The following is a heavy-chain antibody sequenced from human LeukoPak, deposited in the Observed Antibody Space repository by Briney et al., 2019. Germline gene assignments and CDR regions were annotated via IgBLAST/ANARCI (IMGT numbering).Heavy chain of an antibody. CDR1: GFTFSSYA. CDR2: ISGSGGST. CDR3: ATRYDSSGYYYEPYFDY. Sequence: PGGSLRLSCAASGFTFSSYAMHWVRQAPGKGLEWVSAISGSGGSTYYADSVKGRFTISRDNSKNTLYLQMNSLRAEDTAVYYCATRYDSSGYYYEPYFDYWGQGTLVTVSS. D-gene: IGHD3-22*01. J-gene: IGHJ4*02. V-gene: IGHV3-23*01.